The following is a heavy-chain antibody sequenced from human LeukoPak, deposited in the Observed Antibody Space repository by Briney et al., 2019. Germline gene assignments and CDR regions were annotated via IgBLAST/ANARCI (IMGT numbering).Heavy chain of an antibody. V-gene: IGHV3-48*04. D-gene: IGHD3-10*01. CDR1: GFTFSSYS. CDR3: ARGGSGTIYYYMDV. CDR2: ISAISSSST. Sequence: GGSLRLSCAASGFTFSSYSMDWVRQAPGKGLEWVSYISAISSSSTYYADSVKGRFTISRDNAKNSLYLQMNSLRAEDTAVYYCARGGSGTIYYYMDVWGKGTTVTISS. J-gene: IGHJ6*03.